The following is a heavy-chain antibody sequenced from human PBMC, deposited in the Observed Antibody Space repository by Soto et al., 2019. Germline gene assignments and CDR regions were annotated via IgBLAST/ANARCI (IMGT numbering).Heavy chain of an antibody. Sequence: ASVKVSCKTSGYTFNTHAMHWVRQAPGQRLEWMGWINGNTRYSQKFQGRVTITRDTSASTVYMELSSLKSEDTALYYYARDRGDYSAFDIGGQGTMVTVSS. CDR3: ARDRGDYSAFDI. V-gene: IGHV1-3*01. CDR2: INGNT. CDR1: GYTFNTHA. D-gene: IGHD4-17*01. J-gene: IGHJ3*02.